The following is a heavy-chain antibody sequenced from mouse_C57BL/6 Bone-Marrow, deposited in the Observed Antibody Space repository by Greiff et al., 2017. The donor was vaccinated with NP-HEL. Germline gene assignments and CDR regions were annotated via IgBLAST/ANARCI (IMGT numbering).Heavy chain of an antibody. CDR1: GFNIKDDY. CDR3: TSVGFAY. CDR2: IDPENGDT. J-gene: IGHJ3*01. Sequence: EVQLQQSGAELVRPGASVKLSCTASGFNIKDDYMHWVKQRPEQGLEWIGWIDPENGDTEYASKFQSKATITADTSSNTAYLQLSSLTSEDTAVYYCTSVGFAYWGQGTLVTVSA. V-gene: IGHV14-4*01.